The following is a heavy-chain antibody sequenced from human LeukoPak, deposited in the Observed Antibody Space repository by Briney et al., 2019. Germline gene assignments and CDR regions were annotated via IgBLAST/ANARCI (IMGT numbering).Heavy chain of an antibody. CDR2: IHYTGST. J-gene: IGHJ5*02. Sequence: PSETLSLTCSVSGGSISSSNYYWAWIRQPPGKGLDWIGSIHYTGSTYYSASLKSRVTISVDTSKNQFSLKLPSVTAADTAVYYCARDSQYDSSGHAPWGQGILVTVSS. CDR3: ARDSQYDSSGHAP. V-gene: IGHV4-39*07. D-gene: IGHD3-22*01. CDR1: GGSISSSNYY.